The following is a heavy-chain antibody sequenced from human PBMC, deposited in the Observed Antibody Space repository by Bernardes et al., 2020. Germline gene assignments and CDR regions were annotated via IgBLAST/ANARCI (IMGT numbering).Heavy chain of an antibody. CDR3: ARVGDCTGGVCYGMGYFDY. D-gene: IGHD2-8*02. V-gene: IGHV1-18*01. J-gene: IGHJ4*02. CDR1: GYTFTSYG. Sequence: ASVKVSCKASGYTFTSYGISWVRQAPGQGLEWMGWISAYNGNTNYAQKLQGRVTMTTDTSTSTAYMELRSLRSDDTAVYYCARVGDCTGGVCYGMGYFDYWGQGTLVTVSS. CDR2: ISAYNGNT.